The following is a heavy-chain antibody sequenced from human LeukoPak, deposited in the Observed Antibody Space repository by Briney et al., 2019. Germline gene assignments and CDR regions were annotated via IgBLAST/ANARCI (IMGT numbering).Heavy chain of an antibody. V-gene: IGHV3-23*01. CDR1: GLTFSRYA. CDR2: VSISGGTG. CDR3: AKSPSWGPAAAGMRLDY. Sequence: GVSLRLSCAASGLTFSRYAMSWVRQAPGKGLEWVSIVSISGGTGYFADSVKGRFTISRDNSENTLYLQMNSLRAEDTAVYYCAKSPSWGPAAAGMRLDYWGQGTLVTVSS. D-gene: IGHD6-13*01. J-gene: IGHJ4*02.